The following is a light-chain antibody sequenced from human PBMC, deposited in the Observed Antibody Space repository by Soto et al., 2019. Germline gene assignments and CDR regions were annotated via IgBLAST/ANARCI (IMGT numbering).Light chain of an antibody. CDR3: LQDFNYPRT. Sequence: IHLTQSPAFLSASVGDRVTITCRASQGIRNDLAWYQQKPGKAPKLLIYEASTLQSGVPSRFSGTYSGTDFTLTIGSLQPEDFATYYCLQDFNYPRTFGQGTKVDI. J-gene: IGKJ1*01. CDR2: EAS. CDR1: QGIRND. V-gene: IGKV1-6*01.